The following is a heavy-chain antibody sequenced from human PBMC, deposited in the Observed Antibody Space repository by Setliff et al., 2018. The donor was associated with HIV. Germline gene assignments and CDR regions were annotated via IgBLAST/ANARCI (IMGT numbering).Heavy chain of an antibody. CDR2: IAYTGSG. CDR1: GGSISSRNFY. Sequence: PSETLSLTCTVSGGSISSRNFYWGWIRQPPGKGLEWIGSIAYTGSGYYNSSLKSRVTISVDTSRKECSLKLTSVTAADTAVYYGAREGRWEIPQGFDHWGQGSQVTVSS. V-gene: IGHV4-39*07. D-gene: IGHD1-26*01. CDR3: AREGRWEIPQGFDH. J-gene: IGHJ4*02.